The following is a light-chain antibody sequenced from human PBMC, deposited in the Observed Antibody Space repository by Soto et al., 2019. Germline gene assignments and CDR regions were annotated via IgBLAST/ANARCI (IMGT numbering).Light chain of an antibody. CDR2: AAS. V-gene: IGKV1-17*01. CDR1: QAIRND. Sequence: DIQMTQSPSSLSASVGYRVTITGRASQAIRNDLGWYQQKPGEAPKLLISAASTLQSGVPPRFSGSGSGAEFTLTISSLQPEDFARYYCQKLNTYPLTFGQGTRRRL. CDR3: QKLNTYPLT. J-gene: IGKJ5*01.